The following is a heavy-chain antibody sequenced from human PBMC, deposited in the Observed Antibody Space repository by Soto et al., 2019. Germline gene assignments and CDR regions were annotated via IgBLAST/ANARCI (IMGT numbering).Heavy chain of an antibody. CDR2: IDYSGGTT. J-gene: IGHJ4*01. V-gene: IGHV3-23*01. CDR3: AKDATTTTDRYCFD. D-gene: IGHD1-1*01. CDR1: AFTFSSLA. Sequence: PRLTLAASAFTFSSLAMGWVRQAPGKGLAWVSVIDYSGGTTYYTDSVKGRFTISRDNSQKMLYLQMNSLRAEGTAVYDCAKDATTTTDRYCFD.